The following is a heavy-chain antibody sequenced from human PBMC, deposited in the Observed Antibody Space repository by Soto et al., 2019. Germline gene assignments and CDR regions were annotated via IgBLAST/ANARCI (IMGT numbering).Heavy chain of an antibody. D-gene: IGHD2-21*01. V-gene: IGHV5-51*01. CDR2: IYPGDSDT. J-gene: IGHJ4*02. CDR1: GYSFTSYW. CDR3: ARHPRDSEGHYYFDY. Sequence: GESLKISCKGSGYSFTSYWIGWVRQMPGKGLEWMGIIYPGDSDTRYSPSFQGQVTISADKSISTAYLQWSSLKASDTAMYYCARHPRDSEGHYYFDYWGQGTLVTVSS.